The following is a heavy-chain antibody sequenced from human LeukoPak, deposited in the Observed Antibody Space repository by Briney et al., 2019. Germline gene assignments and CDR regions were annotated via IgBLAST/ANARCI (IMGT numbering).Heavy chain of an antibody. J-gene: IGHJ6*02. CDR2: IYHSGST. D-gene: IGHD6-19*01. CDR1: GGSISSSNW. Sequence: PSGTLSLTCAVSGGSISSSNWWSWVRQPPGKGLEWIGEIYHSGSTNYNPSLKSRVTISVDKSKNQFSLKLSPVTAADTAVYYCARRPHTGYSGDWGPHDYYYGMNVWGQGTTVTVSS. CDR3: ARRPHTGYSGDWGPHDYYYGMNV. V-gene: IGHV4-4*02.